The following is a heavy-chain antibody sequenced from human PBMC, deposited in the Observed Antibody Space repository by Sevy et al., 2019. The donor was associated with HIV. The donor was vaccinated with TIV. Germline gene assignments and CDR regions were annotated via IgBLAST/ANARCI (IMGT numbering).Heavy chain of an antibody. Sequence: GGSLRLSCAASGFTFSDYYMSWIRQAPGKGLEWVSYISSGGSTIYYADSVKGRFAISRDNAKNSLYLQMNSLRAEDTAVYYCAKDRLQMGGGDYYYYGMDVWGQGTTVTVSS. D-gene: IGHD2-21*01. CDR1: GFTFSDYY. CDR3: AKDRLQMGGGDYYYYGMDV. V-gene: IGHV3-11*04. CDR2: ISSGGSTI. J-gene: IGHJ6*02.